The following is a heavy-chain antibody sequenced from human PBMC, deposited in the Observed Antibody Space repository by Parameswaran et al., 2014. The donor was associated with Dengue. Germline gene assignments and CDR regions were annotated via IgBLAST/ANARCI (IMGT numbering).Heavy chain of an antibody. CDR3: ATGYRSGWSSLDY. V-gene: IGHV3-53*01. CDR2: IYSGGTT. Sequence: VRQMPGKGLEWVSVIYSGGTTYYADSVQGRFTISRDNSKNTLSLQMNSLRAEDTAVFYCATGYRSGWSSLDYWGQGTLVTVSS. D-gene: IGHD6-19*01. J-gene: IGHJ4*02.